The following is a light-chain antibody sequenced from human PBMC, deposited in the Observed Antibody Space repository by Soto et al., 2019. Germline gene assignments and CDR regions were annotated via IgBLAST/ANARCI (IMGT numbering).Light chain of an antibody. Sequence: AIQMTQSPSSLSASVGDRVTITCRASQDIRSALGWYQQKPGKAPKLLIFAASNLHSGVPSRFSGSGSGTDFTLTISSLHPEDFATYYWLQDLSYPRTFGQGTKVEI. CDR2: AAS. CDR3: LQDLSYPRT. V-gene: IGKV1-6*02. CDR1: QDIRSA. J-gene: IGKJ1*01.